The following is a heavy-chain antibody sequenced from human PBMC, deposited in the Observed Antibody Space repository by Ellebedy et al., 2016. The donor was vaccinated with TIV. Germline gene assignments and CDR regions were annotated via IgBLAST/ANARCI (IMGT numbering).Heavy chain of an antibody. D-gene: IGHD3-16*01. CDR2: IYYGVTT. Sequence: SETLSLXXTVSSGSISSSTYYWGWIRQPPGKGPEWIGSIYYGVTTAYNPSLKSRATISIDTSKNQFSLKLSSVTAADTAVYYCVRRIGARPPDYWGQGTLVTVSS. J-gene: IGHJ4*02. CDR3: VRRIGARPPDY. V-gene: IGHV4-39*01. CDR1: SGSISSSTYY.